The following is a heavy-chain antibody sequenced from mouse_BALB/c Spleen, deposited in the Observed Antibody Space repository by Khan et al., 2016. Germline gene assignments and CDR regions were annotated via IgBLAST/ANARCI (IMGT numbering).Heavy chain of an antibody. Sequence: VQLKQSGPELEKPGASVKISCKASGYSFTGYNMNWVKQSNGKSFEWIGNIDPYYGGISYNQKFKGKATLTVDKSSSTAYMQLKSLTSEDSAVYYCVRSGYGSSYAMDYWGQGTSVTVSS. CDR3: VRSGYGSSYAMDY. CDR2: IDPYYGGI. V-gene: IGHV1-39*01. CDR1: GYSFTGYN. D-gene: IGHD1-1*01. J-gene: IGHJ4*01.